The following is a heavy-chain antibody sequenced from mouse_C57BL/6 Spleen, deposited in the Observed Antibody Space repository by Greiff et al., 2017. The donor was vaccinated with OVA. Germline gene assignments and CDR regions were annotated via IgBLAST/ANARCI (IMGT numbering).Heavy chain of an antibody. D-gene: IGHD1-2*01. CDR1: GYTFTDYN. CDR3: ARVDYGHYFDY. CDR2: IYPNNGGT. V-gene: IGHV1-22*01. Sequence: EVQLQQSGPELVKPGASVKMSCKASGYTFTDYNMHWVKQSHGKSLEWIGYIYPNNGGTSYNEKFKGKATLTVNKSSSTAYMELRSLTSEDSAVYCCARVDYGHYFDYWGQGTTLTVSS. J-gene: IGHJ2*01.